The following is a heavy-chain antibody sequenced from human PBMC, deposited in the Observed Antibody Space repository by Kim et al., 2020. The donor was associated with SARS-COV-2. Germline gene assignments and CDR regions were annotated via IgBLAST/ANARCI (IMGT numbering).Heavy chain of an antibody. Sequence: GGSLRLSCAASGFTFSSYAMSWVRQAPGKGLEWVSVIYSGGSSTYYADSVKGRFTISRDNSKNTLSLQMNSLRAEDTAVYYCANDYYDSSGYDYWGQGTLVTVSS. CDR3: ANDYYDSSGYDY. J-gene: IGHJ4*02. D-gene: IGHD3-22*01. CDR2: IYSGGSST. V-gene: IGHV3-23*03. CDR1: GFTFSSYA.